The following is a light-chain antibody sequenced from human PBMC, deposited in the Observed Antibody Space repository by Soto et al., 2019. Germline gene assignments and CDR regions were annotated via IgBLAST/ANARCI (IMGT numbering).Light chain of an antibody. CDR2: EVS. CDR1: RSDVGGYNY. CDR3: SSYTSSSTRV. V-gene: IGLV2-14*01. J-gene: IGLJ2*01. Sequence: QPVLTQPASVSGSPGQSITISCTGTRSDVGGYNYVSWYQQHPGKAPKLIIYEVSTRPSGVSNRFSGSKSGNTASLTISGLQAEDEADYYCSSYTSSSTRVFGGGTKVTVL.